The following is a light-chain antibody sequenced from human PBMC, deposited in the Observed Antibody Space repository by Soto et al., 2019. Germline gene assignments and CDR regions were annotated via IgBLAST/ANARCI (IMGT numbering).Light chain of an antibody. Sequence: YLLRQAPPVYGAPRQRVTLSRPGSSSNIGANYDVHWYQQRPGTAPKLLIFGNSNRPSGVPDRFSGSKSGTSASLAITGLQAEDEGDYYCQSYDSTLSARDVFGTGTKVTVL. CDR1: SSNIGANYD. V-gene: IGLV1-40*01. CDR2: GNS. CDR3: QSYDSTLSARDV. J-gene: IGLJ1*01.